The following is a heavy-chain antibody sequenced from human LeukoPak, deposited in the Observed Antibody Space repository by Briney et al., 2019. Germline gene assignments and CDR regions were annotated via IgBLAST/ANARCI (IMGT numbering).Heavy chain of an antibody. Sequence: GGSLRLSCAASGFTFSSYAMSWVRQAPGKGLEWVSGFGGSGGSTYYADSVKGRFTISRDNSKNTLYLQMNSLRAEDTAVYYCAKSPVTSIAARYFDYWGQGTLVTVSS. CDR1: GFTFSSYA. D-gene: IGHD6-6*01. J-gene: IGHJ4*02. V-gene: IGHV3-23*01. CDR2: FGGSGGST. CDR3: AKSPVTSIAARYFDY.